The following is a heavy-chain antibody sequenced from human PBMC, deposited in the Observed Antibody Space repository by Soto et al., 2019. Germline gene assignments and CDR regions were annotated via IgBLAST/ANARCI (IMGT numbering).Heavy chain of an antibody. CDR2: INAGNGNT. D-gene: IGHD3-3*01. Sequence: ASVKVSCKASGYTFTSYAMHWVRQAPGQRLEWMGWINAGNGNTKYSQKFQGRVTITRDTSASTAYMELSSLRSEDTAVYYCARVDYDFWSGDPWIDPWGQGTRVTV. CDR1: GYTFTSYA. J-gene: IGHJ5*02. CDR3: ARVDYDFWSGDPWIDP. V-gene: IGHV1-3*01.